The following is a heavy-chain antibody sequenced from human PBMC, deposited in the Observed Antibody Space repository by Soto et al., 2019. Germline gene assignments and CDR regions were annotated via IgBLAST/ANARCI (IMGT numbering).Heavy chain of an antibody. Sequence: EVQLLESGGDLVQPGGSLRLSCAASGFSFSDYSMNWVRQAPGKGLEWVAFIELSGTTTDYRESVKGRFTISKDKSMNTVYLQMNSLRVEDAAVYYCTKDRVPDGIYSFDYWGQGALVTVSS. CDR1: GFSFSDYS. CDR3: TKDRVPDGIYSFDY. D-gene: IGHD2-15*01. J-gene: IGHJ4*02. CDR2: IELSGTTT. V-gene: IGHV3-23*03.